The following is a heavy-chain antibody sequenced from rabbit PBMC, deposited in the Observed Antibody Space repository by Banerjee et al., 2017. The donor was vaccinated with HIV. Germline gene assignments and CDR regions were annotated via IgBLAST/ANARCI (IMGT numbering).Heavy chain of an antibody. CDR1: GFDFSSSYW. J-gene: IGHJ3*01. CDR2: IYTGSSGST. Sequence: QEQLEESGGDLVKPEGSLTLTCTASGFDFSSSYWICWVRQAPGKGLEWIACIYTGSSGSTYYASWAKGRFTISKTSSTTVTLQMTSLTAADTATYFCARSYYYSYGYAADTYALTRLDLWGPGTLVTVS. CDR3: ARSYYYSYGYAADTYALTRLDL. V-gene: IGHV1S45*01. D-gene: IGHD6-1*01.